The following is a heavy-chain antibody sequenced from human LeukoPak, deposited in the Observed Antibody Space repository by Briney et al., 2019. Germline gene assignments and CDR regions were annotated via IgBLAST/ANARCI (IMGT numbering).Heavy chain of an antibody. CDR2: IHYSGST. D-gene: IGHD7-27*01. J-gene: IGHJ6*03. V-gene: IGHV4-39*01. Sequence: SSETLSLTCTVSGGSFLGSTSYWGRIRQPPGKVQDLIGIIHYSGSTYYNPSLRSRVTISVDTSKNQFSLKLSSVTAADTAVYYCASNANWGSRGYYYYMDVWGKGTTVTVSS. CDR1: GGSFLGSTSY. CDR3: ASNANWGSRGYYYYMDV.